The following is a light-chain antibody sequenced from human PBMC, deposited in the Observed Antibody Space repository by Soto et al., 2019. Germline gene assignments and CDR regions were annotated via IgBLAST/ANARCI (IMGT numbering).Light chain of an antibody. CDR2: GAS. CDR1: QSVSSSY. Sequence: IVLTQSPGTLSLSPGERATLSCRASQSVSSSYLAWYRQKPAQAPRLLIYGASSRATGIPDRFSGSGSGTDFPITISRLEHEDFAVYYCQEYGSSPRKFGQGTNVDIK. V-gene: IGKV3-20*01. J-gene: IGKJ1*01. CDR3: QEYGSSPRK.